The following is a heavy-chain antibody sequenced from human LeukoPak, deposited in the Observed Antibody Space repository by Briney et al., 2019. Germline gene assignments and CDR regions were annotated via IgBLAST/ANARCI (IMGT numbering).Heavy chain of an antibody. Sequence: SQTLSLTCAISGDSVSSNSAAWNWIRQSPSRGLEWLGRTYYRSKWYNDYAVSVKSRITINPDTSKNQFSLQLNSVTPEDTAVYYCARQPHLGVGVFSEFDYWGQGTLVTVSS. V-gene: IGHV6-1*01. CDR2: TYYRSKWYN. CDR3: ARQPHLGVGVFSEFDY. J-gene: IGHJ4*02. CDR1: GDSVSSNSAA. D-gene: IGHD1-26*01.